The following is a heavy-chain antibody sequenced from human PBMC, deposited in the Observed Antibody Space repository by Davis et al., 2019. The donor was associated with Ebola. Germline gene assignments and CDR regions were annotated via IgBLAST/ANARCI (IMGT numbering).Heavy chain of an antibody. J-gene: IGHJ4*02. V-gene: IGHV3-73*01. D-gene: IGHD4-11*01. Sequence: GESLKISCAASGFTLSGSAMHWVRQASGKGLEWVGRIRSKANSYATAYAASVKGRFTISRDDSKNTAYLQMNSLKTEDTAVYYCTSTTAPSLDYWGQGTLVTVSS. CDR1: GFTLSGSA. CDR2: IRSKANSYAT. CDR3: TSTTAPSLDY.